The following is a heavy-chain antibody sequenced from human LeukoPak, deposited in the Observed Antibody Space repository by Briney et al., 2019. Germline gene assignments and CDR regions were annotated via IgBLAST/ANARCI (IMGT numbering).Heavy chain of an antibody. CDR3: ARDGDTAMALYYFDY. Sequence: PGGSLRLSCAASGFTFSSYGMHWVRQAPGKGLGWVAVIWYDGSNKYYADSVKGRFTISRDNSKNTLYLQMNSLRAEDTAVYYCARDGDTAMALYYFDYWGQGTLVTVSS. J-gene: IGHJ4*02. CDR2: IWYDGSNK. D-gene: IGHD5-18*01. V-gene: IGHV3-33*01. CDR1: GFTFSSYG.